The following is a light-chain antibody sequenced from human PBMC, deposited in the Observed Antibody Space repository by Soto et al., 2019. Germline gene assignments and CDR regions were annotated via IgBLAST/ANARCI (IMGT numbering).Light chain of an antibody. J-gene: IGKJ3*01. Sequence: EIVLTQSPGTLSLSPGERATLSCRASQSVTSSYLAWYQQKPGQAPRLLIYGASRRATGIPDRFSGGGSGTDFTLTISRLKPEEFAVYYFHQYDSFIFTFGAGTKVDIK. V-gene: IGKV3-20*01. CDR3: HQYDSFIFT. CDR1: QSVTSSY. CDR2: GAS.